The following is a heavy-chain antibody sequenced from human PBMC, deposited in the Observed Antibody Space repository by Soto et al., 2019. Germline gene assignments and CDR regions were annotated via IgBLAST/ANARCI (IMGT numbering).Heavy chain of an antibody. D-gene: IGHD2-15*01. CDR1: GFTFSSYS. J-gene: IGHJ4*02. CDR2: ISSSSSYI. CDR3: ARDCSGGSCYNGFDY. Sequence: SLRLSCAASGFTFSSYSMNWVRQAPGKGLEWVSSISSSSSYIYYADSVKGRFTISRDNAKNSLYLQMNSLRAEDTAVYYCARDCSGGSCYNGFDYWGQGTLVTVSS. V-gene: IGHV3-21*01.